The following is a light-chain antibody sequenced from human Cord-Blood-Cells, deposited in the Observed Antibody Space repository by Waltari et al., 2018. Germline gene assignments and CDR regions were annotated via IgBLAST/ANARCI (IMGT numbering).Light chain of an antibody. CDR2: KAS. J-gene: IGKJ4*01. Sequence: DIQMTQSPSTLSASVGDRVTNPCRASQSISSWLAWYQQKPGKAPKLLIYKASSLESGVPSRFSGSGSGTEFTLTISSLQPDDFATYYCQQYNSYLTFGGGTKVEIK. V-gene: IGKV1-5*03. CDR1: QSISSW. CDR3: QQYNSYLT.